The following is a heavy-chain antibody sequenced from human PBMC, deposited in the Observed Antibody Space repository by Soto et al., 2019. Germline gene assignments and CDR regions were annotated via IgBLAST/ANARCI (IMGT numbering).Heavy chain of an antibody. J-gene: IGHJ4*02. CDR1: EFTFSNYA. CDR3: AKDRLAGGFDY. D-gene: IGHD3-16*01. V-gene: IGHV3-23*01. CDR2: VSDTAGTT. Sequence: PGGSLRLSCAASEFTFSNYARSWVRQAPGKGLEWVSSVSDTAGTTYYADSVKGRFTISRDNSRNTVYLQMNGLRADDTAVYYCAKDRLAGGFDYWGQGTLVTVSS.